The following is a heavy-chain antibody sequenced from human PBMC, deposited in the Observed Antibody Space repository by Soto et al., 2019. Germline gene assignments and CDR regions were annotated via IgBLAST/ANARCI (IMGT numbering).Heavy chain of an antibody. Sequence: SETLSLTCAVYGGSFSGYYWSWIRQPPGKGLEWIGEINHSGSTYYNPSLKSRVTISVDTSKNQFSLKLSSVTAADTAVYYCARGIVGATDDWFDPWGQGTLVTVSS. V-gene: IGHV4-34*09. CDR3: ARGIVGATDDWFDP. D-gene: IGHD1-26*01. J-gene: IGHJ5*02. CDR2: INHSGST. CDR1: GGSFSGYY.